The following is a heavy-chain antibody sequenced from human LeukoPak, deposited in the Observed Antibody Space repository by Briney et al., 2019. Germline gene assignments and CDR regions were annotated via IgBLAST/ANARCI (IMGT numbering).Heavy chain of an antibody. Sequence: GGSLRLSCAASGFTFDDYVMHWVRQAPGKGLEWVSGISWNSGSIGYADSVKGRFTISRDNAKNSLYLQMNSLRAEDTAVYYCARDHVGTTSFWSGYYIWFDPWGQGTLVTVSS. J-gene: IGHJ5*02. V-gene: IGHV3-9*01. CDR2: ISWNSGSI. CDR3: ARDHVGTTSFWSGYYIWFDP. CDR1: GFTFDDYV. D-gene: IGHD3-3*01.